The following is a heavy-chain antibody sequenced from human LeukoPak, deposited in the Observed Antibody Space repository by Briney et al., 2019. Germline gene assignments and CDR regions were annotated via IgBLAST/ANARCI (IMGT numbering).Heavy chain of an antibody. D-gene: IGHD2-8*02. Sequence: GGSLRLSCAASGFTFSSYSMNWVRQAPGKGLEWVSYISSSSSTIYYADSVKGRFTISRDNAKNSLYLQMNSLRAEDTAMYYCASRGWYIEPDYWGQGTLVTVSS. CDR1: GFTFSSYS. CDR2: ISSSSSTI. CDR3: ASRGWYIEPDY. J-gene: IGHJ4*02. V-gene: IGHV3-48*01.